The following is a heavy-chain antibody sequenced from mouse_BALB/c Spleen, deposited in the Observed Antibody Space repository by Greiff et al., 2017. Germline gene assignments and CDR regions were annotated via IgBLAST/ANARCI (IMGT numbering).Heavy chain of an antibody. J-gene: IGHJ3*01. CDR1: GYTFSSYW. D-gene: IGHD2-14*01. V-gene: IGHV1-9*01. Sequence: QVQLQQSGAELMKPGASVKISCKATGYTFSSYWIEWVKQRPGHGLEWIGEILPGSGSTNYNEKFKGKATFTADTSSNTAYMQLSSLTSEDSAVYYCARSRDYRYDVAYWGQGTLVTVSA. CDR3: ARSRDYRYDVAY. CDR2: ILPGSGST.